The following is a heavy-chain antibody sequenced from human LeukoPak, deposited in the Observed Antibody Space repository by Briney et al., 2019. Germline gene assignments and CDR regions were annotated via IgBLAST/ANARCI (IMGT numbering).Heavy chain of an antibody. J-gene: IGHJ4*02. V-gene: IGHV3-30*18. CDR2: ISYDGSDK. CDR3: AKDISGGDCPDY. CDR1: AFTFSSYG. Sequence: PGRSLRLSCAASAFTFSSYGMHWVRQAPGKGLEWVAVISYDGSDKYYADSVKGRFTISRDNSKNTLYLQMNSLRADDTAVCYCAKDISGGDCPDYWGQGTLVTVSS. D-gene: IGHD2-21*02.